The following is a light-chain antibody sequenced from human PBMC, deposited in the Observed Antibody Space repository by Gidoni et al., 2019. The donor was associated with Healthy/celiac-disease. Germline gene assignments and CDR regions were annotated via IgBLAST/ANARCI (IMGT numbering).Light chain of an antibody. CDR3: QQYDNLPLT. V-gene: IGKV1-33*01. CDR2: DAS. J-gene: IGKJ4*01. Sequence: DIQLTQSPSCLSASVGDRVTITCQASQDISNYLNWYQQKPGKAPKLLIYDASSLETGVPSRFSGSGSGTDFTFTISSLQPEDIATYYCQQYDNLPLTFGGXTKVEIK. CDR1: QDISNY.